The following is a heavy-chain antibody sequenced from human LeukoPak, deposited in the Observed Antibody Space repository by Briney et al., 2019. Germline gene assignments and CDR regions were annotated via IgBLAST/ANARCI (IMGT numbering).Heavy chain of an antibody. V-gene: IGHV3-13*04. Sequence: LAGGSLRLSCAASGFTFSSYDMHWVRQATGKGLEWVSVIGTSGDTYYAGSVKGRFTISRENAKNSLYLQMNSLTAGDTAVYYCACDSSGYLNYYFDYWGQGTLVTVSS. CDR1: GFTFSSYD. CDR2: IGTSGDT. J-gene: IGHJ4*02. D-gene: IGHD3-22*01. CDR3: ACDSSGYLNYYFDY.